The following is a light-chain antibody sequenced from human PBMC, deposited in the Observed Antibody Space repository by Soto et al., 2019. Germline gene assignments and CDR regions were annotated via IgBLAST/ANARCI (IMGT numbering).Light chain of an antibody. J-gene: IGKJ1*01. V-gene: IGKV3-20*01. CDR3: QQYGDSSWT. CDR1: QSVSRNY. Sequence: SVLTQSPGTLSLSPVESATLSCMASQSVSRNYLAWYQQKPGQAPRLLIYGASSRATGSPDRFSGSGSGTDFTLTISRLEPEDFAVYYCQQYGDSSWTFGQGTKVAIK. CDR2: GAS.